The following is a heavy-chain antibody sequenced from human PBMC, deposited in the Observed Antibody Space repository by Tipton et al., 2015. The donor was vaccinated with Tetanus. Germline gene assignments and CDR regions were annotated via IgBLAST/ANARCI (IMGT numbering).Heavy chain of an antibody. Sequence: SLRLSCAASGFTFSSYAMSWVRQAPGKGLEWVSAISGSGGSTYYADSVKGRFTISRDNAKNSLYLQMNSLRAEDTAVYYCARDRGSLMVRGVMSDYWGQGTLVTVSS. J-gene: IGHJ4*02. CDR3: ARDRGSLMVRGVMSDY. CDR1: GFTFSSYA. D-gene: IGHD3-10*01. CDR2: ISGSGGST. V-gene: IGHV3-23*01.